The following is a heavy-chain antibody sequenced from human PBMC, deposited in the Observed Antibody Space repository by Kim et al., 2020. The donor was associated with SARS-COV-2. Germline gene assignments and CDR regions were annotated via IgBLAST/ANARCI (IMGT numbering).Heavy chain of an antibody. D-gene: IGHD6-19*01. Sequence: GGSLRLSCAASGFDFNTNAMTWVRQAPGKGLEWVSAIYGAGTSTSYADSVRGRFTISRDNSKNTVYLQMNSLRADDTAVYYCAKDKNDSNNGWYVSDFWGQGTLVTVSS. J-gene: IGHJ1*01. V-gene: IGHV3-23*03. CDR3: AKDKNDSNNGWYVSDF. CDR2: IYGAGTST. CDR1: GFDFNTNA.